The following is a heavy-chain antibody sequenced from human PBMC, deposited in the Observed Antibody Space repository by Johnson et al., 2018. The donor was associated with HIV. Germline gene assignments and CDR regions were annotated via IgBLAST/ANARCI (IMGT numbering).Heavy chain of an antibody. CDR3: TTDPREEYCGGDCYWDAFDI. D-gene: IGHD2-21*01. J-gene: IGHJ3*02. CDR2: IKSKTDGGTT. V-gene: IGHV3-15*01. Sequence: EVQLVEFGGGLVKPGGSLRLSCAASGFTFSNAWMSWVRQAPGMGLQWVGRIKSKTDGGTTDYAAPVKDRFTISRDDSKNTLYLQMNSLKTEDTAVYYCTTDPREEYCGGDCYWDAFDIWGQGTMVTVSS. CDR1: GFTFSNAW.